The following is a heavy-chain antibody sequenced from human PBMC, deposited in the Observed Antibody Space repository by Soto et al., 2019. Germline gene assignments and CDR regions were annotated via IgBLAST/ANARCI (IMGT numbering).Heavy chain of an antibody. Sequence: GGSLRLSCAASGFTFSSYAMHWVRQAPGKGLEWVAVISYDGSNKYYADSVKGRFTISRDNSKNTLYLQMNSLRAEDTAVYYCARDQDGYGDKNWFDPWGQGTLVTVSS. CDR2: ISYDGSNK. D-gene: IGHD4-17*01. J-gene: IGHJ5*02. V-gene: IGHV3-30-3*01. CDR1: GFTFSSYA. CDR3: ARDQDGYGDKNWFDP.